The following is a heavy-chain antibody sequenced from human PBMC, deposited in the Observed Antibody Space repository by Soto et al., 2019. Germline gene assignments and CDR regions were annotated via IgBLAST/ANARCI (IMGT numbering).Heavy chain of an antibody. D-gene: IGHD2-8*01. V-gene: IGHV4-38-2*02. CDR2: IYHSGST. CDR1: VYSISSGYY. CDR3: ARDSNLPLPPEAFHI. J-gene: IGHJ3*02. Sequence: SETLSLTCAVSVYSISSGYYWGWIRQPPGKGLEWIGSIYHSGSTYYNPSLKSRVTISVDTSKNQFSLKLSSVTAADTAVYYCARDSNLPLPPEAFHIWGQATIVTLS.